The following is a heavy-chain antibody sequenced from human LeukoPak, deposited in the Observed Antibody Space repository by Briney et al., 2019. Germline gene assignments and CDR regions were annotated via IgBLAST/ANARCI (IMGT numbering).Heavy chain of an antibody. Sequence: PGGTLRLSCAASGFTFRRYGMSWVRQAPGKGLEWVSVISGSGGSTYYADSVKGRFTISRDNSKNTLYLQMNSLRAEDTAVYYCAKGPNRLVATVYFDYWGQGTLVTVPS. D-gene: IGHD5-12*01. V-gene: IGHV3-23*01. CDR3: AKGPNRLVATVYFDY. CDR2: ISGSGGST. CDR1: GFTFRRYG. J-gene: IGHJ4*02.